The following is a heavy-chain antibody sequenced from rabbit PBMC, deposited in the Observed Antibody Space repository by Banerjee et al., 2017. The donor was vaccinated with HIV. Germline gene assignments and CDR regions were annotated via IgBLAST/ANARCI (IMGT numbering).Heavy chain of an antibody. CDR1: GFSFSSSYY. V-gene: IGHV1S40*01. J-gene: IGHJ4*01. D-gene: IGHD6-1*01. CDR3: ARDLYAKNGAYGLNL. CDR2: IYTGSCST. Sequence: QSLEESGGDLVKPGASLTLTCTASGFSFSSSYYMCWVRQAPGKGLEWIGCIYTGSCSTYYASWAKGLFSISKTSSTTVTLQMTRLTAADTASYFCARDLYAKNGAYGLNLWGPGTLVTVS.